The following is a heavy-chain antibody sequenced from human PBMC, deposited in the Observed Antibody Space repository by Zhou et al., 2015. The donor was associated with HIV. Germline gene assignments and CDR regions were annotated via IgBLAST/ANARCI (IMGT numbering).Heavy chain of an antibody. CDR1: GYAFTGYY. V-gene: IGHV1-2*02. CDR2: INPHSGDT. CDR3: HRAYAANDY. Sequence: QVQLVQSGAEVKKPGASVKVSCKASGYAFTGYYLHWVRRAPGQGLEWMGWINPHSGDTKSTQKFQGRVTMTSDTSISTAYLELTRLTSDDTAVYYCHRAYAANDYWGQGTLVTVSS. J-gene: IGHJ4*02. D-gene: IGHD2-2*01.